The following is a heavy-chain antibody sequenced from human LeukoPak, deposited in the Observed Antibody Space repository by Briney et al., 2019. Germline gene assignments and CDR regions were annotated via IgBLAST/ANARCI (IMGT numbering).Heavy chain of an antibody. CDR3: ARVGYSFSINDGSRIGLGAYPTKYYYYMDV. CDR1: GGSFSDYS. D-gene: IGHD5-18*01. V-gene: IGHV4-34*01. J-gene: IGHJ6*03. Sequence: PSETLSLTCAVYGGSFSDYSWSWIRQPPGKRLEWIGEINHSGGTKHNPSLMSRVIMSVDTSKNQFSLKVRSVTAADTAVYYCARVGYSFSINDGSRIGLGAYPTKYYYYMDVWGKGTTVTVSS. CDR2: INHSGGT.